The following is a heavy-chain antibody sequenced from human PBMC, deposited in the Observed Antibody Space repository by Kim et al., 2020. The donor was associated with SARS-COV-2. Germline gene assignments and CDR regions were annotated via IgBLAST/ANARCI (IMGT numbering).Heavy chain of an antibody. CDR2: ISDRGGRT. V-gene: IGHV3-23*01. J-gene: IGHJ4*02. CDR3: AKGGYHGGYYYPDY. Sequence: GGSQRLSCAASGFPFSSHAMSWVRQAPGKGLEWVSVISDRGGRTYYADSVKGRFTISRDNSRNTLYLQMNSLRAEDKAVYYCAKGGYHGGYYYPDYRVKGPLATVSS. D-gene: IGHD1-26*01. CDR1: GFPFSSHA.